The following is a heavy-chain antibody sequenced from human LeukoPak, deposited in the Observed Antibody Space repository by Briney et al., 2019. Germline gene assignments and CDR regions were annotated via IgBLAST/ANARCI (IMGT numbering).Heavy chain of an antibody. Sequence: GASVTVSCKASGYTFTSYYIHWVRQAPGQGFEWIGIINPRAGNTNYAQKFQGRVTMTTDTSTSTVYMELSSLRSEDTAVYYRARDHLWGSSDAFDIWGQGTMVTVSS. CDR1: GYTFTSYY. V-gene: IGHV1-46*01. CDR2: INPRAGNT. J-gene: IGHJ3*02. CDR3: ARDHLWGSSDAFDI. D-gene: IGHD3-16*01.